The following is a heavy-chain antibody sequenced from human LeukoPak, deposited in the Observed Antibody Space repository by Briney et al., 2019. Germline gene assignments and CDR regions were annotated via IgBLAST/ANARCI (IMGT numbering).Heavy chain of an antibody. CDR3: ARDSTWIQLWGYFDY. CDR2: ISAYNGNT. J-gene: IGHJ4*02. Sequence: ASVTVSCKAFGYTFTSYGISWVRQAPGRGLEWMGWISAYNGNTNYAQKLQGRVTMTTDTSTSTAYMELRSLRSDDTAVYYCARDSTWIQLWGYFDYWGQGTLVTVSS. D-gene: IGHD5-18*01. V-gene: IGHV1-18*01. CDR1: GYTFTSYG.